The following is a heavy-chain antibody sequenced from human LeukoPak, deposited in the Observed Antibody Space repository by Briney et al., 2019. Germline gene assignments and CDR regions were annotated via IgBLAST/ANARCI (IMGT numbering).Heavy chain of an antibody. CDR1: GFTFSSYW. V-gene: IGHV3-74*01. CDR3: ARAKVVVPAAMHY. J-gene: IGHJ4*02. D-gene: IGHD2-2*01. Sequence: GGSLRLSCAASGFTFSSYWMHWVRQAPGKGLVWVSRINSDGSSTSYADSVKGRFTISRDHAKNTLYLQMNSLRAEDTAVYYCARAKVVVPAAMHYWGQGTLVTVSS. CDR2: INSDGSST.